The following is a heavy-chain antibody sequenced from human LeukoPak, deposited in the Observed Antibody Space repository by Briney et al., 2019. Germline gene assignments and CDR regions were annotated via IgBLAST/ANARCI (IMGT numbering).Heavy chain of an antibody. J-gene: IGHJ6*03. Sequence: SETLSLTCAVYGGSLSGYYWSWIRQPPGKGLEWIGEINHSGSTNYNPSPKSRVTISVDTSKNQFSLKLSSVTAADTAVYYCARGPEYYDFWSGYYLAPNYMDVWGKGTTVTVSS. V-gene: IGHV4-34*01. CDR1: GGSLSGYY. D-gene: IGHD3-3*01. CDR2: INHSGST. CDR3: ARGPEYYDFWSGYYLAPNYMDV.